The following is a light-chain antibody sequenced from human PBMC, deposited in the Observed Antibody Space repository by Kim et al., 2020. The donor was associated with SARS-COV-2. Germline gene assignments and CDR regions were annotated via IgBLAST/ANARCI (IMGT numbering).Light chain of an antibody. Sequence: EIVMTQSPATLSVSPGERATLSCRASQRVSTNLAWYQQKPGQAPRLLIYDASTRATGIPARFSGSGSGTEFTLTISSLQSEDFAVYYCQQYNTWPPLFTFGPGTKGDIK. CDR2: DAS. CDR1: QRVSTN. V-gene: IGKV3-15*01. CDR3: QQYNTWPPLFT. J-gene: IGKJ3*01.